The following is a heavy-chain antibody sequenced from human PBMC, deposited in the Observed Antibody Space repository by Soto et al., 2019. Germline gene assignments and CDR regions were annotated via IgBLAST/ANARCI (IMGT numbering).Heavy chain of an antibody. CDR3: SRDPRAMDV. J-gene: IGHJ6*02. CDR2: ISGNSRGT. V-gene: IGHV3-11*06. CDR1: GFTFSDQY. Sequence: GGSLRLSCAASGFTFSDQYMTWIRQAPGKGPECICYISGNSRGTDYADSVKGRFTISRDNARNSLYLQMNSLRAEDTATYYCSRDPRAMDVWGQGTTVTVSS.